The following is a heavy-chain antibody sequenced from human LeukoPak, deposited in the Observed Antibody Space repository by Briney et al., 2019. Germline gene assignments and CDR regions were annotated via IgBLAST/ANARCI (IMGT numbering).Heavy chain of an antibody. CDR2: IYYSGST. Sequence: PSETLSLTCTVSGGSISSYYWSWIRQPPGKGLEWIGYIYYSGSTNYNPPLKSRVTISVDTSKNQFSLKLSSVTAADTAVYYCASQGWLQLQPFDYWGQGTLVTVSS. CDR1: GGSISSYY. CDR3: ASQGWLQLQPFDY. J-gene: IGHJ4*02. V-gene: IGHV4-59*01. D-gene: IGHD5-24*01.